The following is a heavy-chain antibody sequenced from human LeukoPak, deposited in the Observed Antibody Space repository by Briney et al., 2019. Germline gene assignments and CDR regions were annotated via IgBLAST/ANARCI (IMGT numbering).Heavy chain of an antibody. J-gene: IGHJ6*02. V-gene: IGHV5-10-1*01. CDR2: IDPSDSYT. CDR1: GYSFTSYW. Sequence: GESLKISCKGSGYSFTSYWIGWVRQMPGKGLEWMGRIDPSDSYTNYSPSFQGHVTISADKSISTAYLQWSSLKASDTAMYYCARHVLRYFDSGYGMDVWGQETTVTVSS. D-gene: IGHD3-9*01. CDR3: ARHVLRYFDSGYGMDV.